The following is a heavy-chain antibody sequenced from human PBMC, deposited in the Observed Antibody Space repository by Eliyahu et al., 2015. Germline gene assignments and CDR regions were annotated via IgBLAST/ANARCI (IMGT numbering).Heavy chain of an antibody. CDR1: GGSISSGDYX. CDR2: IYYSGST. CDR3: ARAAVVTAFDY. D-gene: IGHD4-23*01. Sequence: QVQLQESGPGLVKPSXTLSLTCTVXGGSISSGDYXWSWIRQPPGKGLEWIGYIYYSGSTYYNPSLKSRVTISVDTSKNQFSLKLSSVTAADTAVYYCARAAVVTAFDYWGQGTLVTVSS. J-gene: IGHJ4*02. V-gene: IGHV4-30-4*01.